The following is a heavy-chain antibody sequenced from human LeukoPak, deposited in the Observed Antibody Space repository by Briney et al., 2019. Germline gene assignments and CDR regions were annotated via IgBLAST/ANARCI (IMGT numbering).Heavy chain of an antibody. Sequence: GGSLRLSCAASGFGFNIYSMNWVRQAPGRGLEWVSSISFGSTYISYADSVKGRFTISRDDAKKSLYLQMNGLRAEDTALYYCASGIFYASVQTRSPVWGQGTLVTVSS. J-gene: IGHJ4*02. CDR3: ASGIFYASVQTRSPV. CDR1: GFGFNIYS. CDR2: ISFGSTYI. V-gene: IGHV3-21*01. D-gene: IGHD3-16*01.